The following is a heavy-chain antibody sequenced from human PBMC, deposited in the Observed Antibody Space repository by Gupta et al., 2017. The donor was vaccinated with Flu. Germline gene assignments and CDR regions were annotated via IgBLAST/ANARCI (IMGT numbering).Heavy chain of an antibody. J-gene: IGHJ4*02. CDR3: ARRDIVVVVAGFDY. Sequence: YGMNWVRQAPGKGLEWVAGLTRSDGTTHYADSVRGRFTISTDDSQDTLYLQMNNLKAEDTAIYYCARRDIVVVVAGFDYRGPGTLVTVS. V-gene: IGHV3-23*01. CDR1: YG. CDR2: LTRSDGTT. D-gene: IGHD2-21*01.